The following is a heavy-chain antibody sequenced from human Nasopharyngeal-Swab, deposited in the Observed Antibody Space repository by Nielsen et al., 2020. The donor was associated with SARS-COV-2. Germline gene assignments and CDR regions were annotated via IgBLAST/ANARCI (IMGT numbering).Heavy chain of an antibody. V-gene: IGHV3-48*03. Sequence: VRQMPGKGLEWASYISSSGSTRYYADSVKGRFTISRDNAKDSLYLQMNSLRAEDTAVYYCARDYCSSTSCYDYWGQGTLVTVSS. CDR2: ISSSGSTR. CDR3: ARDYCSSTSCYDY. D-gene: IGHD2-2*01. J-gene: IGHJ4*02.